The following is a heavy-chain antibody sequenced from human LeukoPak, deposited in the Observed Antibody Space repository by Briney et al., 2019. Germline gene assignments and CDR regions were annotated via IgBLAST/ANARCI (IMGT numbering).Heavy chain of an antibody. CDR2: ISWSSNNI. D-gene: IGHD3-10*01. V-gene: IGHV3-9*03. J-gene: IGHJ4*02. CDR1: GFTFKNFG. CDR3: VKDNGNGWLGEFASDY. Sequence: PGGSLRLSCAASGFTFKNFGMHWVRQLPGKGLEWVAGISWSSNNIDYVDSVKGRFTISRDNAKNSLYLQMNSLRPEDMALYYCVKDNGNGWLGEFASDYWGQGTLVTVSS.